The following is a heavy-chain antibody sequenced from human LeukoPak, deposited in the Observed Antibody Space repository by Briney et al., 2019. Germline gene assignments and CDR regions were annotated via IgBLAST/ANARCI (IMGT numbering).Heavy chain of an antibody. CDR3: ARYTVTGGFDY. J-gene: IGHJ4*02. CDR1: GYTFTSYD. V-gene: IGHV1-8*01. CDR2: MNPNSGNT. D-gene: IGHD4-17*01. Sequence: ASVKVSCKASGYTFTSYDINWVRQATGQGLEWMGWMNPNSGNTGYAQKFQGRLTMTRDTSISTAYMELRSLRSDDTAVYYCARYTVTGGFDYWGQGTLVTVSS.